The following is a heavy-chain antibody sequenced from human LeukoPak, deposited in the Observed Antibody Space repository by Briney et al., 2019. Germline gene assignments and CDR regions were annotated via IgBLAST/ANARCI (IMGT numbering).Heavy chain of an antibody. CDR3: AKGGPYCSSISCYADY. D-gene: IGHD2-2*01. Sequence: GGSLRLSCAASGFTFSSYSMNWVRQAPGKGLEYVSAISSNGGSTYYANSVKGRFTISRDNSKNTLYLQMGSLRAEDMAVYYCAKGGPYCSSISCYADYWGQGTLVTVSS. J-gene: IGHJ4*02. CDR1: GFTFSSYS. V-gene: IGHV3-64*01. CDR2: ISSNGGST.